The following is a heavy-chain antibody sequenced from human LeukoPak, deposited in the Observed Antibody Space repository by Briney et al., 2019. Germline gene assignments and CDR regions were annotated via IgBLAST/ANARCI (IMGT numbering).Heavy chain of an antibody. V-gene: IGHV4-59*08. D-gene: IGHD6-19*01. CDR3: ARRKSSGWYWDY. Sequence: PSETLSLTCTVSGGSISSYYWSWIRQPPGKGLEWIGYIYYSGSTNYNPSLKSRVTISVDTSKNQFSLKLSSVTAADTAVCYCARRKSSGWYWDYWGQGTLVTVSS. J-gene: IGHJ4*02. CDR1: GGSISSYY. CDR2: IYYSGST.